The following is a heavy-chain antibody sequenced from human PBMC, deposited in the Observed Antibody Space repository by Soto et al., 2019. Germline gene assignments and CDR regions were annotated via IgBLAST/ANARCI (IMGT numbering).Heavy chain of an antibody. D-gene: IGHD4-17*01. CDR2: ITGSGGST. CDR3: AKDRYGDYGGIDY. Sequence: HPGGSLRLSCAASGFTFSTYAMIWVRQAPGKGLEWVSVITGSGGSTYYADTVKGRFTISRDTSKNTLFLQMNSLRSEDTVVYYCAKDRYGDYGGIDYGGQGTMVTVSS. V-gene: IGHV3-23*01. J-gene: IGHJ4*02. CDR1: GFTFSTYA.